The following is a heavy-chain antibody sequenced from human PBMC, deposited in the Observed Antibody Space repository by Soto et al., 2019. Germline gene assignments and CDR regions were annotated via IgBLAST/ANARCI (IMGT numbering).Heavy chain of an antibody. CDR1: GVSVSSYY. J-gene: IGHJ6*02. V-gene: IGHV4-4*07. CDR3: ARALPDYSYHMDA. CDR2: SYDNGRT. Sequence: PXETLSLTCNVSGVSVSSYYWSWIRQPAGKGLDWIGRSYDNGRTNYNPSLASRATVSVDTSKNQFSLILTSVTAADTAVYYCARALPDYSYHMDAWGQGTTVTVSS.